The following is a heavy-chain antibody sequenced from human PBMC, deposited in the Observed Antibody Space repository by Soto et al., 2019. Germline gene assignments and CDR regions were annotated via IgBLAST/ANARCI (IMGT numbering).Heavy chain of an antibody. Sequence: GASVKVSCKASGFNLSSSAVQWVRQARGQRLEWMGWIVEGSGNTNYAQRFQERVRITRDMSTSTAYLELSSLRSEDTAVYYCAADPFYYDSSNYYSFDHWGQGTLVTVSS. CDR2: IVEGSGNT. J-gene: IGHJ4*02. CDR1: GFNLSSSA. D-gene: IGHD3-22*01. V-gene: IGHV1-58*01. CDR3: AADPFYYDSSNYYSFDH.